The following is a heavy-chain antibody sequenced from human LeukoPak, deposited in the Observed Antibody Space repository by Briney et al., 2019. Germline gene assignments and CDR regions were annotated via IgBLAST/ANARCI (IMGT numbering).Heavy chain of an antibody. J-gene: IGHJ4*02. Sequence: GGSLRLSCAASGFTFSSYAMSWVRQAPGKGLEWVSTISGSSGSTYYAVSVKGRFTISRDNSKNTLYLQMNSLRAEDTAVYYCAKKIFGVASNYFDYWGQGTLVTVSS. D-gene: IGHD3-3*01. V-gene: IGHV3-23*01. CDR3: AKKIFGVASNYFDY. CDR1: GFTFSSYA. CDR2: ISGSSGST.